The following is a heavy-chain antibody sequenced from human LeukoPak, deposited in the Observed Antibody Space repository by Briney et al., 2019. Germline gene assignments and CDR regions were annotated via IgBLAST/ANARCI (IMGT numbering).Heavy chain of an antibody. CDR1: GFTFSSYG. CDR2: IRGSGGST. V-gene: IGHV3-23*01. Sequence: GGSLRLSCEASGFTFSSYGMSWVHQAPRKGLDWVSAIRGSGGSTYYADSVKGRFTISRDNSRNTLYLQMNTLRAEDTAVYFCAKSPVSSCRGSFCYPFDYWGQGNLVTVSS. J-gene: IGHJ4*02. CDR3: AKSPVSSCRGSFCYPFDY. D-gene: IGHD2-15*01.